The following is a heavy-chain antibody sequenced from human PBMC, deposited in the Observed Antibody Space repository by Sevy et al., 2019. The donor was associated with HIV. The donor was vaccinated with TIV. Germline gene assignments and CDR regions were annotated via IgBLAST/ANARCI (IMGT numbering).Heavy chain of an antibody. CDR2: IKSKTDGGTT. Sequence: GGSLRLSCAASGFTFSNAWMSWVRQAPGKGLEWVGRIKSKTDGGTTDYAAPVKGRFTISRDDSKNTLYLQMNSLKTEDTAVYYCTTDVLSIAARPRRAYYYYGMDVWGQGTTVTVSS. J-gene: IGHJ6*02. CDR3: TTDVLSIAARPRRAYYYYGMDV. V-gene: IGHV3-15*01. D-gene: IGHD6-6*01. CDR1: GFTFSNAW.